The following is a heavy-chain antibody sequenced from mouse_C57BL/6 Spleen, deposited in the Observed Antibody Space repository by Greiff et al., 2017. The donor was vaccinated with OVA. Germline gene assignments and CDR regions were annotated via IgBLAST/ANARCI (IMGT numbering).Heavy chain of an antibody. V-gene: IGHV1-81*01. CDR1: GYTFTSYG. D-gene: IGHD3-2*02. J-gene: IGHJ2*01. CDR3: ARGEDSSGYFDY. Sequence: QVQLQQSGAELARPGASVKLSCKASGYTFTSYGISWVKQRTGQGLEWIGEIDPRSGNTYYNEKFKGKATLTAAKSSSTAYMELRSLTSEDSAVDVYARGEDSSGYFDYWGQGTTLTVSS. CDR2: IDPRSGNT.